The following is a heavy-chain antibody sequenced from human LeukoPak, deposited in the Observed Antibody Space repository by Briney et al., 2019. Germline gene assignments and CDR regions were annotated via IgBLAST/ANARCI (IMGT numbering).Heavy chain of an antibody. Sequence: PSQTLSLTCTVSGGSISSGGYYWSWIRQHPGKGLEWIGYIYYSGSTYYNPSLKSRVTISVDTSRNQFSLKLSSVTAADTAVYYCARDGYVKWLRFSNGMDVWGQGTTVTVSS. V-gene: IGHV4-31*03. CDR3: ARDGYVKWLRFSNGMDV. CDR1: GGSISSGGYY. J-gene: IGHJ6*02. CDR2: IYYSGST. D-gene: IGHD5-12*01.